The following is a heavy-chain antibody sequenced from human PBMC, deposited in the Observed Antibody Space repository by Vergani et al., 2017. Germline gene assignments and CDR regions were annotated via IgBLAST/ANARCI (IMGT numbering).Heavy chain of an antibody. V-gene: IGHV3-21*06. CDR3: ARDCTSCGCPDNYGMDV. J-gene: IGHJ6*02. CDR1: GLTFSDFS. CDR2: IGSSGPYI. D-gene: IGHD2-8*01. Sequence: VQLVESGGGLVKPGGSLRLSCAASGLTFSDFSMSWVRQAPGKGLEWVAFIGSSGPYINYADSVKGRFIISRDNTNNSLFLQLRSLRAEDAAVYYCARDCTSCGCPDNYGMDVWGQGATVTVSS.